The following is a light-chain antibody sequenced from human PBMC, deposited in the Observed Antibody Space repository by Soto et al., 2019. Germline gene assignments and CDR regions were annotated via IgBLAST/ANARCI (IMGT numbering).Light chain of an antibody. V-gene: IGKV1-12*01. J-gene: IGKJ4*01. CDR3: QQTSSFPLT. CDR1: QGLVSW. CDR2: AAS. Sequence: DIQVTQSPSSVSASVGDRVTITCRASQGLVSWLAWYQQKPGKAPKLLIYAASSFQSGVPSRFSGSASGTDFTLTISSLQPEDFATYYCQQTSSFPLTFGGGTKVEIK.